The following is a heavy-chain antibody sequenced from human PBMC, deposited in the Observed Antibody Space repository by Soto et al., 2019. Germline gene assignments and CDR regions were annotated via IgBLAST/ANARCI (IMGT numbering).Heavy chain of an antibody. V-gene: IGHV3-7*03. CDR2: IKGDGSDP. Sequence: GGSLRLSCAASGFTLNDYYISWVRQVPGKGLEWVGNIKGDGSDPHYVDSVKGRFTISRDNAENLIYLQMNHLRVEDTAMYYCARDPVTADWGQGTPVTVSS. CDR1: GFTLNDYY. CDR3: ARDPVTAD. J-gene: IGHJ4*02.